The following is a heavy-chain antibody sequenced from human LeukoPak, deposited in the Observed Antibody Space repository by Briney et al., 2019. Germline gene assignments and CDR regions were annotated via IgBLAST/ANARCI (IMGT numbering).Heavy chain of an antibody. CDR3: ARGGSYLSAFDI. V-gene: IGHV3-9*01. CDR2: INWRSDEI. D-gene: IGHD1-26*01. J-gene: IGHJ3*02. CDR1: GFTFDNYA. Sequence: PGGSLRLSCSASGFTFDNYAMHWVRQAPMKGLEWVASINWRSDEIGYADSVKGRFTISRDNSKNTLYLQMNSLRAEDTAVYYCARGGSYLSAFDIWGQGTMVTVSS.